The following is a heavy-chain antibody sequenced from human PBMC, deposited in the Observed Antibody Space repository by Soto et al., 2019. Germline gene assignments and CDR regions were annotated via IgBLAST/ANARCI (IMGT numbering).Heavy chain of an antibody. CDR1: GYTLTTYH. J-gene: IGHJ4*02. D-gene: IGHD5-12*01. Sequence: QVQLVQSGAEVKNPGASVKVSCKASGYTLTTYHMHWVRQAPGQGLEWMGVINPAAGTTNYAQHFRGRVTITSDTTTSTVYMDMSGLTSEDTAVYYCSRDLPYENYDSRGFDNWGQGTLVSVSS. V-gene: IGHV1-46*03. CDR3: SRDLPYENYDSRGFDN. CDR2: INPAAGTT.